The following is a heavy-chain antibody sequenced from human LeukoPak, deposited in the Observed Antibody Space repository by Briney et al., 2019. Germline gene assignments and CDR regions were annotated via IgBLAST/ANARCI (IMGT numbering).Heavy chain of an antibody. V-gene: IGHV4-4*07. CDR2: IYSSGNT. Sequence: SETLSLTCTVSGGSISSYYWSWIRQPAGKGLEWVGRIYSSGNTNYNPSLESRVTMSVDTSKNQFSLKLSSVTAADTAVYYCARQEETTVTNGRAFDIWGQGTMVTVSS. J-gene: IGHJ3*02. CDR1: GGSISSYY. D-gene: IGHD4-17*01. CDR3: ARQEETTVTNGRAFDI.